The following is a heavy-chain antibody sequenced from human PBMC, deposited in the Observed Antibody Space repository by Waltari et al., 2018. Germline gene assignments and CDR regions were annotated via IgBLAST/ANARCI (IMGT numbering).Heavy chain of an antibody. V-gene: IGHV4-31*03. D-gene: IGHD3-22*01. CDR2: IYYSGST. Sequence: QVQLQESGPGLVKPSQTLSLTCTVSGGSISSGGYYWSWIRQHPGKGLEWIGYIYYSGSTDYNPSLKSRVTISVDTSKNQFSLKLSSVTAADTAVYYCARDRRDYYDSSGYPDYWGQGTLVTVSS. J-gene: IGHJ4*02. CDR3: ARDRRDYYDSSGYPDY. CDR1: GGSISSGGYY.